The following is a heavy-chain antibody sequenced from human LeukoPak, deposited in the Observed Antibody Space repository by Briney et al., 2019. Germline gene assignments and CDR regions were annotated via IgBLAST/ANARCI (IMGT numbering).Heavy chain of an antibody. Sequence: ASVKVSCKASGYTFTSYGISWVRQAPGQGLEWMGWISAYNGNTNYAQKLQGRVNMTTDTSTSTAYMELRSLRSDDTAVYYCARDTHNYDFWSGTRRTEYFQHWGQGTLVTVSS. CDR1: GYTFTSYG. CDR3: ARDTHNYDFWSGTRRTEYFQH. CDR2: ISAYNGNT. J-gene: IGHJ1*01. V-gene: IGHV1-18*01. D-gene: IGHD3-3*01.